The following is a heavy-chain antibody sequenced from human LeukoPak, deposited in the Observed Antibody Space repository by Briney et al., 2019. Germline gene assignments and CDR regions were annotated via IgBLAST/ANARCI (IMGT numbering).Heavy chain of an antibody. CDR1: GYSFTSYW. Sequence: GESLKISCKGSGYSFTSYWIGWVRQMPGKGLEWMGIIYPGDSDTRYSPSFQGQVTFSADKSISTAYLQWSSLKASDTAMYYCARRGLSDSRGLYYYMDVWGKGTTVTVSS. V-gene: IGHV5-51*01. D-gene: IGHD3-22*01. CDR3: ARRGLSDSRGLYYYMDV. J-gene: IGHJ6*03. CDR2: IYPGDSDT.